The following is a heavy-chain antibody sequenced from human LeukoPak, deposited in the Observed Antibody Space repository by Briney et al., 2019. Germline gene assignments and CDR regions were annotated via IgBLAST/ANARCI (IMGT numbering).Heavy chain of an antibody. J-gene: IGHJ4*02. V-gene: IGHV4-39*07. D-gene: IGHD2-2*01. Sequence: SETLSLTCTVSGGSISSSSYYWGWIRQPPGKGLEWIGSIYYSGSTYYNPSLKSRVTISVDTSKNQFSLKLSSVTAADTAVYYCVLVPAAMVYYSDYWGQGTLVTVSS. CDR1: GGSISSSSYY. CDR3: VLVPAAMVYYSDY. CDR2: IYYSGST.